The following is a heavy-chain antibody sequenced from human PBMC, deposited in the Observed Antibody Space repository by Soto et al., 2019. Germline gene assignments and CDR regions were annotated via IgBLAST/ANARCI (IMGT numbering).Heavy chain of an antibody. Sequence: QIQLVESGGDVVQPGKSLRLSCAASGFNFGFFGMHWVRQAPGKGLEWVAFISGDGINTQYADSVRGRFTLSRDYSRKTIYPQMDSPREEDTALYFCARGNLSLDFGSWGLGTLGPVSS. CDR3: ARGNLSLDFGS. V-gene: IGHV3-33*05. J-gene: IGHJ4*02. CDR1: GFNFGFFG. CDR2: ISGDGINT.